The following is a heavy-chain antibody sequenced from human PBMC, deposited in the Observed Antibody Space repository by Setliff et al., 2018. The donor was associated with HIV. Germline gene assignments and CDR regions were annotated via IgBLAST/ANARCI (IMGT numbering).Heavy chain of an antibody. CDR1: GQSISSYY. D-gene: IGHD3-10*01. V-gene: IGHV4-34*01. J-gene: IGHJ4*02. CDR3: ASRRGIEFYFDI. Sequence: SETLSLTCAVYGQSISSYYWSWIRQTPGKGLEWIGEINHGGDTNYNPSLKSRVTISVGSSYNHFSLKLSSVTAADTGVYYCASRRGIEFYFDIWGQGTPVTVSS. CDR2: INHGGDT.